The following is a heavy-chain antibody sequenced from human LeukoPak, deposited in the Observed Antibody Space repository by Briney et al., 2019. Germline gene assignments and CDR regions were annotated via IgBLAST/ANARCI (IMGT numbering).Heavy chain of an antibody. CDR1: GYSLTNYD. CDR2: MNPNSGNT. J-gene: IGHJ4*02. Sequence: ASVKVSCKASGYSLTNYDINWVRQATGQGLEWMGWMNPNSGNTGYAQKFQGRVTMTRNTSISTAYMELSSLRSEDTAVYYCASHYYDSSGRVNWGQGTLVTVSS. D-gene: IGHD3-22*01. CDR3: ASHYYDSSGRVN. V-gene: IGHV1-8*01.